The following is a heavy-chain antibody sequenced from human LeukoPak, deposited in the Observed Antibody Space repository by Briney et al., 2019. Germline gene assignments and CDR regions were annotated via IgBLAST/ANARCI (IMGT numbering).Heavy chain of an antibody. J-gene: IGHJ6*02. V-gene: IGHV1-3*01. CDR1: GYTFTSYA. CDR3: AREFYDFWSGYYYGMGV. D-gene: IGHD3-3*01. Sequence: ASVKVSCKASGYTFTSYAMHWVRQAPGQRLEWMGWINAGNGNTKYSQKFQGRVTITRDTSASTAYMELSSLRSEDTAVYYCAREFYDFWSGYYYGMGVWGQGTTVTVSS. CDR2: INAGNGNT.